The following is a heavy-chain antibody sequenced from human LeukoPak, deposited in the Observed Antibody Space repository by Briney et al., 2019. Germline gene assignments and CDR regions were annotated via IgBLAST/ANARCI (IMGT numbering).Heavy chain of an antibody. CDR1: GYTFNRYY. CDR3: ARSMTTVVTPFDSGPFDY. D-gene: IGHD4-23*01. V-gene: IGHV1-46*02. CDR2: INPSGGST. J-gene: IGHJ4*02. Sequence: GASVKVSCKASGYTFNRYYMHWVRQAPGQGLEWMGIINPSGGSTNYAQKFQGRVTMTRDTSTSTICMELSSLRFEDTAVYYCARSMTTVVTPFDSGPFDYWGQGTLVTVSS.